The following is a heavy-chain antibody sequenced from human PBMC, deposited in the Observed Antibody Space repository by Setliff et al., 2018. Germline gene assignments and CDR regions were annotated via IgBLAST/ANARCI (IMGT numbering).Heavy chain of an antibody. CDR2: IKSKTDRGTT. V-gene: IGHV3-15*01. Sequence: GGSLRLSCAASGFPFSNAWMTWVRQAPGKGLEWVGRIKSKTDRGTTDYAAPVKGRFTFSRDDSKNTMYLQMNSLKTEDTAVYYCTTDLYYHDSSGYFNWGQGTLVTVSS. D-gene: IGHD3-22*01. CDR3: TTDLYYHDSSGYFN. J-gene: IGHJ4*02. CDR1: GFPFSNAW.